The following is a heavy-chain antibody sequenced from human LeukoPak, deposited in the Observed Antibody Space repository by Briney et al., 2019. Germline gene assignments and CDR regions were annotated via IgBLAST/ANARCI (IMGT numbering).Heavy chain of an antibody. J-gene: IGHJ4*02. V-gene: IGHV3-33*06. CDR1: GFIFSSYG. CDR3: AKVTGDYYDTSGAFDY. CDR2: IWHDGSND. D-gene: IGHD3-22*01. Sequence: GRSLRLSCAASGFIFSSYGMHWVRQAPGKGLEWVARIWHDGSNDDYADSVKGRFTISRDNYKNTLYLQMNSLRAEDTAIYYCAKVTGDYYDTSGAFDYWGQGTLVTVSS.